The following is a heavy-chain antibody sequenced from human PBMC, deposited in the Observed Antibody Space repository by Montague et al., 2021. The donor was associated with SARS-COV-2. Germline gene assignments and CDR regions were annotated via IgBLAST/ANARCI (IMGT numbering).Heavy chain of an antibody. J-gene: IGHJ4*02. D-gene: IGHD1-26*01. CDR3: ARTSASSDY. Sequence: CAISGDSVGRNGAAWNWKRQSPSRDLEWLGRTYYRSKWYNDYAVSVKSRITINPDTSKNQISLQLNSVTPEDTAVYYCARTSASSDYWGQGTLVTVSS. V-gene: IGHV6-1*01. CDR2: TYYRSKWYN. CDR1: GDSVGRNGAA.